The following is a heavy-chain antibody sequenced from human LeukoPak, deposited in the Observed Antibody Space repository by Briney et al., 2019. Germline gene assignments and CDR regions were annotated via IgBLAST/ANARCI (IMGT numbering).Heavy chain of an antibody. J-gene: IGHJ4*02. CDR2: INQDGSVT. V-gene: IGHV3-7*01. D-gene: IGHD6-13*01. CDR1: GFSFSSYW. Sequence: GGSLRLSCTASGFSFSSYWMSWVCQTPEKGLEFVANINQDGSVTNYVDSLKGRCTISRDNAKKSLYLEIRSLRADDTALYYCARDPGSSSFDLWGQGTLVTVSS. CDR3: ARDPGSSSFDL.